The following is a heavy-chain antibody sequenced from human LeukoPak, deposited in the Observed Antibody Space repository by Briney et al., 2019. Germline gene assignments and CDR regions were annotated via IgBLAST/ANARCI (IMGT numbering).Heavy chain of an antibody. CDR1: GFTFSSYA. D-gene: IGHD6-19*01. Sequence: GGSLRLSCAASGFTFSSYAMHWVRQAPGKGLEWVAVISYDGSNKYYADSVKGRFTISRDNSKNTLYLQMNSLRAEDTAVYYCARDKEGFLMIAVAGTPWYFDYWGQGTLVSVSS. CDR3: ARDKEGFLMIAVAGTPWYFDY. J-gene: IGHJ4*02. V-gene: IGHV3-30-3*01. CDR2: ISYDGSNK.